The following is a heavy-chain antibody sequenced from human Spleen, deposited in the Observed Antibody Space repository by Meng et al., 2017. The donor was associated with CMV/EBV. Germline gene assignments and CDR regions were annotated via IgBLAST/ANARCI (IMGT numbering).Heavy chain of an antibody. V-gene: IGHV3-23*01. J-gene: IGHJ4*02. CDR2: ISGSGGST. CDR3: AKEKYSGSYYFDY. Sequence: GGSLRLSCAASGFVFGSYGIHWVRQAPGKGLEWVSAISGSGGSTYYADSVKGRFTISRDNSKNTLYLQMNSLRAEDTAVYYCAKEKYSGSYYFDYWGQGTLVTVSS. D-gene: IGHD1-26*01. CDR1: GFVFGSYG.